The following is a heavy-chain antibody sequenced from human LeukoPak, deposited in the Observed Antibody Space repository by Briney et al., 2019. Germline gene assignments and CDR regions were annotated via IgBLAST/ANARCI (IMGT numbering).Heavy chain of an antibody. D-gene: IGHD3-10*01. V-gene: IGHV3-7*03. Sequence: GGSLRLSCAASGFTFSTYWMIWLRQAPGKGLEWVAYIKQDETKKYYVDSLKGRFTITRDNATNSLYLQMNSLRVDDTAIYFCATDVVRGFDLWGQGALVTVSS. CDR1: GFTFSTYW. CDR3: ATDVVRGFDL. J-gene: IGHJ4*02. CDR2: IKQDETKK.